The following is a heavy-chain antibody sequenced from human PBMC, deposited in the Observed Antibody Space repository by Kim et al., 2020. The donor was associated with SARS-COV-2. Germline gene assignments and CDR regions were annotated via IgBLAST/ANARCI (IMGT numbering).Heavy chain of an antibody. CDR2: ISAGVGTT. CDR3: ARTSSTFKFPT. D-gene: IGHD6-6*01. J-gene: IGHJ5*02. CDR1: GFTISGSA. V-gene: IGHV3-23*01. Sequence: GGSLRLSCAASGFTISGSAMSWVRQAPGKGLEWVSFISAGVGTTYYADSVKGRFTISRDNSKNTLFLQMSNLRADDTAIYYCARTSSTFKFPTWGQGTLVTVSS.